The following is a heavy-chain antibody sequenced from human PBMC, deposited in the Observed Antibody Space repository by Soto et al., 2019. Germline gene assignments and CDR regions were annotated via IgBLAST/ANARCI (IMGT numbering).Heavy chain of an antibody. J-gene: IGHJ6*02. CDR3: ATKNYYYDSSGYYDDGMDV. Sequence: TQSLSSAVYAGSFVQYYWHWIRTSTGKGLEWIGTIKHSGSSNYNPSLKSRVTISVDTSKNQFSLKLSSVTAADTAVYYCATKNYYYDSSGYYDDGMDVWGQGTTVKVSS. CDR2: IKHSGSS. CDR1: AGSFVQYY. V-gene: IGHV4-34*01. D-gene: IGHD3-22*01.